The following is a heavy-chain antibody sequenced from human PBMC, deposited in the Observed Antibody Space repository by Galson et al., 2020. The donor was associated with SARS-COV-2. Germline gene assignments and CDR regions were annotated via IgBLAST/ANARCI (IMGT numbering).Heavy chain of an antibody. CDR2: ITTFSTYL. J-gene: IGHJ6*03. CDR1: GFTFSTYT. Sequence: AASGFTFSTYTMNWVRQVPGKGLEWVSSITTFSTYLNYADSVKGRFTISRDNANNLLFLQMDGLTADDTAVYFCARTGIPHYYYSYYMDVWGRGTTVTVSS. D-gene: IGHD1-1*01. CDR3: ARTGIPHYYYSYYMDV. V-gene: IGHV3-21*06.